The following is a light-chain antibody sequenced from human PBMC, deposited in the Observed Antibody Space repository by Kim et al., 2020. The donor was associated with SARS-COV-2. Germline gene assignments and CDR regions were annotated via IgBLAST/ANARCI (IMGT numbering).Light chain of an antibody. CDR2: RND. CDR3: ATWDDTLRGPV. Sequence: GTPGQRATISCTSDIDTNYVYWYQRLPGTAPTLLIYRNDQRPSGVHDRFSGSKSGTSASLAISGLRPEDEADYFCATWDDTLRGPVFGGGTQLTVL. V-gene: IGLV1-47*01. CDR1: TSDIDTNY. J-gene: IGLJ3*02.